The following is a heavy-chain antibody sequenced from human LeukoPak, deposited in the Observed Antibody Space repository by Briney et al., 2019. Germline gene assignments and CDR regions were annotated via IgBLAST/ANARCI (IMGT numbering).Heavy chain of an antibody. D-gene: IGHD3-10*01. Sequence: GGSLRLSCAASGFTFSSYSMNWVRQAPGKGLEWVSSISSSSSYIYYADSVKGRFTISRDNAKNSLYLQMNSLRAEDTAVYYCARDRDYYYGSGSPLGAFDIWGQGTMVTVSS. V-gene: IGHV3-21*01. CDR2: ISSSSSYI. CDR1: GFTFSSYS. J-gene: IGHJ3*02. CDR3: ARDRDYYYGSGSPLGAFDI.